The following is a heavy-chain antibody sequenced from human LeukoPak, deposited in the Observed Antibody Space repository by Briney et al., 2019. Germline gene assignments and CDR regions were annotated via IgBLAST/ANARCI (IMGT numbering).Heavy chain of an antibody. J-gene: IGHJ3*02. CDR3: AILVYSCSPGRAFDI. D-gene: IGHD6-13*01. CDR1: GGSISSSSYY. Sequence: SETLSLTCTVSGGSISSSSYYWGWIRQPQGQGLEWVGSIYYSGSTYYNPSIKSRVTISVDTSKNQFSLKLSSVTAADTAVYYCAILVYSCSPGRAFDIWGQGTMVTVSS. V-gene: IGHV4-39*07. CDR2: IYYSGST.